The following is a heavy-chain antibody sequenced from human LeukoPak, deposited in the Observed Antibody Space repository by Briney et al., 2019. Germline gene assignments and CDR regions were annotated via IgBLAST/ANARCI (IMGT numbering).Heavy chain of an antibody. V-gene: IGHV3-48*01. CDR1: GFTFSHYN. CDR3: ARGGDYGDYQGT. Sequence: PGGSLRLSCAASGFTFSHYNMNWVRQAPGKGLEWISYIRNDSGSIYYAHSVRGRFTISRDNAKSSLYLQMNSLGAEDTAVYYCARGGDYGDYQGTWGQGTLVTVSS. CDR2: IRNDSGSI. J-gene: IGHJ5*02. D-gene: IGHD4-17*01.